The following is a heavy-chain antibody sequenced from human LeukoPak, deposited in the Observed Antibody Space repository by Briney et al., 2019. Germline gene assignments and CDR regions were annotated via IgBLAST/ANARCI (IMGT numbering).Heavy chain of an antibody. D-gene: IGHD5-18*01. Sequence: GASVKVSCKASGGTFSSYAISWVRQAPGQGLEWMGGIIPIFGTANYAQKFQGRVTITADESTSTAYMELSSLRSEDTAVYYRARDSTGYSYDFDYWGQGTLVTVSS. CDR3: ARDSTGYSYDFDY. CDR1: GGTFSSYA. V-gene: IGHV1-69*13. J-gene: IGHJ4*02. CDR2: IIPIFGTA.